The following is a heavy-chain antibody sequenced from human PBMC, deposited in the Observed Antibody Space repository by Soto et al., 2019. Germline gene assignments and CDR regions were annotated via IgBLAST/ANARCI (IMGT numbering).Heavy chain of an antibody. Sequence: EVQLVESGGGLVKPGGSLTLSCAGSGFAFRSYNMNWVRQPPGKGLEWVACISSGSSNIYYADSVKGRFTISRDNAKDSLYLQMDSLRAEDSAVYYCASATVVAGTFHFWGQGTLLTVSS. CDR2: ISSGSSNI. J-gene: IGHJ4*02. CDR1: GFAFRSYN. V-gene: IGHV3-21*01. CDR3: ASATVVAGTFHF. D-gene: IGHD2-15*01.